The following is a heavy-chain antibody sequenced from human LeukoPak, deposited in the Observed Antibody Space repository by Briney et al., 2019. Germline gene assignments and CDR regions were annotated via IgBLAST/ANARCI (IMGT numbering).Heavy chain of an antibody. Sequence: PSETLSLTCTVSGGSISSYYWSWIRQPPGKGLEWIGYIYYSGSTNYNPSLKSRVTISVDTSKNQFSLKLSSVTAADTAVYYCARFINSGSYVDYWGQGTLVTVSS. V-gene: IGHV4-59*01. J-gene: IGHJ4*02. CDR1: GGSISSYY. CDR3: ARFINSGSYVDY. CDR2: IYYSGST. D-gene: IGHD1-26*01.